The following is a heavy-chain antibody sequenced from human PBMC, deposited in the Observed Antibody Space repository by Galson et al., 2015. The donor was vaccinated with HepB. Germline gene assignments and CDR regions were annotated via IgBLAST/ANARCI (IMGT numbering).Heavy chain of an antibody. V-gene: IGHV3-30*18. CDR3: AKDPRYGSGSLPHDY. J-gene: IGHJ4*02. CDR1: GFTFSSYG. Sequence: SLRLSCAGSGFTFSSYGMHWVRQAPGKGLEWVAVISYDGSNKYYADSVKGRFTISRDNSKNTLYLQMNSLRAEDTAVYYCAKDPRYGSGSLPHDYWGQGTLVTVSS. CDR2: ISYDGSNK. D-gene: IGHD3-10*01.